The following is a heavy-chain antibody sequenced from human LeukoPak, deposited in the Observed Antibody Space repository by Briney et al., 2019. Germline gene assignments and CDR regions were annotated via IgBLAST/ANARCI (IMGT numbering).Heavy chain of an antibody. D-gene: IGHD5-18*01. CDR1: GYSFTNYW. V-gene: IGHV5-51*01. CDR2: IYPGDSDT. J-gene: IGHJ5*02. Sequence: GESLKISCKGSGYSFTNYWIGWVRQMPGKGPEWMGIIYPGDSDTRYSPSFLGQVTISADKSISTAYLQWSSLKASDTAMYYCARHLRLWQNWFDPWGQGTLVTVSP. CDR3: ARHLRLWQNWFDP.